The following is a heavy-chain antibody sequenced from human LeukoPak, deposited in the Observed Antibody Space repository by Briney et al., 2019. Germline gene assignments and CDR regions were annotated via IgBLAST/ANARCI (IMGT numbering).Heavy chain of an antibody. CDR3: ARGGSSSPKLRGFFDY. V-gene: IGHV1-69*04. J-gene: IGHJ4*02. D-gene: IGHD6-13*01. CDR1: GDTFSIYA. CDR2: IIPILGIA. Sequence: ASVKVSCKASGDTFSIYAISWVRQAPGQGLEWMGRIIPILGIANYAQKFRGRVTITADKSTSTAYMELSSLRSEDTAVYDCARGGSSSPKLRGFFDYWGQGTLVTVSS.